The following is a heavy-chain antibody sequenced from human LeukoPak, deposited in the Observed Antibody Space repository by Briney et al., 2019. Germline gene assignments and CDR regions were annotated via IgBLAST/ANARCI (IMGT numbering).Heavy chain of an antibody. V-gene: IGHV3-7*01. Sequence: GGSLRLSCAASGFMFSTYWMTWVRQALGKGPEWVANIKPDGSETYYVDAVKGRFTISRDNTKNLLYLQMDNLRGEDAAVYHCGGFGYEAGVDLWGQGTLVTVSS. D-gene: IGHD2-15*01. CDR2: IKPDGSET. J-gene: IGHJ4*02. CDR1: GFMFSTYW. CDR3: GGFGYEAGVDL.